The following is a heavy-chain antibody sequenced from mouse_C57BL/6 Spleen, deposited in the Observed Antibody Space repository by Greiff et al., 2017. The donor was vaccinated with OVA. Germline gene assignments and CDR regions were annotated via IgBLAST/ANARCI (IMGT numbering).Heavy chain of an antibody. V-gene: IGHV1-18*01. Sequence: VQLQQSGPELVKPGASVKIPCTASGYTFTDYNMDWVKQSHGKGLEWIGDINPNNGGTIYNQKFKGKATVTVDKSSSTAYIELRSLTSEDTAVYYCARLDGSGAYYYAMDYWGQGTSVTVSS. CDR1: GYTFTDYN. D-gene: IGHD1-1*01. CDR3: ARLDGSGAYYYAMDY. J-gene: IGHJ4*01. CDR2: INPNNGGT.